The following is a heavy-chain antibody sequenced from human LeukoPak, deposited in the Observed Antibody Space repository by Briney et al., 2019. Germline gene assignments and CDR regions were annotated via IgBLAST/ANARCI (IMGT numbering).Heavy chain of an antibody. CDR1: GASITTYY. Sequence: SETLSLTCTVAGASITTYYWTWIRQPPGKGLEWIGYIYHSGSTSYNPSPKSRVTISLDTSRNQFSLRLSSVTAADTAVYFCAREYSTSSEGDYFDYWGQGSLVTVSS. J-gene: IGHJ4*02. CDR2: IYHSGST. CDR3: AREYSTSSEGDYFDY. D-gene: IGHD6-6*01. V-gene: IGHV4-59*01.